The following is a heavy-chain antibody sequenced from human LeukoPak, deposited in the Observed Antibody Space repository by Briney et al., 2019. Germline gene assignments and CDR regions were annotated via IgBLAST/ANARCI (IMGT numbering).Heavy chain of an antibody. V-gene: IGHV4-4*07. CDR1: GGAISSYY. Sequence: SETLSLTCTVSGGAISSYYWSWIRQSAGRGLGRGLEWIGRIYATGSTNYNPSLKSRVTISVDTSKNQFSLSLSSVTAADTAVYYCARGYFDSSGYSEPFEYWGQGTLVTVSS. D-gene: IGHD3-22*01. CDR3: ARGYFDSSGYSEPFEY. J-gene: IGHJ4*02. CDR2: IYATGST.